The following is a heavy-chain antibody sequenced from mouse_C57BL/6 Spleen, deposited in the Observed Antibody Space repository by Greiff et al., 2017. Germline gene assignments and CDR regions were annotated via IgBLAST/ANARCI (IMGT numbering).Heavy chain of an antibody. CDR3: ARDLIGGYFDY. CDR1: GFTFSSYA. Sequence: EVQRVESGGGLVKPGGSLKLSCAASGFTFSSYAMSWVRQTPEKRLEWVATISDGGSYTYYPDNVKGRFTISRDNAKNNLYLQMSHLKSEDTAMYYCARDLIGGYFDYWGQGTTLTVSS. J-gene: IGHJ2*01. D-gene: IGHD1-1*01. CDR2: ISDGGSYT. V-gene: IGHV5-4*01.